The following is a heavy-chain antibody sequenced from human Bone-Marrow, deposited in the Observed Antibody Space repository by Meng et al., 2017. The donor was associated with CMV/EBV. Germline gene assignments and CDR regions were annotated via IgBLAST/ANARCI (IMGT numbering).Heavy chain of an antibody. J-gene: IGHJ6*02. V-gene: IGHV1-2*02. Sequence: ASVKVSCKASGYTFTGYYMHWVRQASGQGLEWMGWINPNSGGTNYAQKFQGRVTMTRDTSISTAYMELSRLRSDDTAVYYCARVGAKEYYYYGMDVWGQGTTVTVSS. CDR1: GYTFTGYY. CDR3: ARVGAKEYYYYGMDV. CDR2: INPNSGGT.